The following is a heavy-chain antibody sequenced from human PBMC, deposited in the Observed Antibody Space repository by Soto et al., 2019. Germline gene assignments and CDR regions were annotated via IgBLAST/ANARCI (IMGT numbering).Heavy chain of an antibody. CDR2: ISYDGSNK. V-gene: IGHV3-30-3*01. Sequence: QVQLVESGGGVVQPGRSLRLSCAASGFTFSSYAMHWVRQAPGKGLEWVAVISYDGSNKYYADSVKGRFTISRDNSKNTLYLLMNSLRPEDTAVYSCARAPLVVVTATYFDYWGQGTLVTVSS. CDR3: ARAPLVVVTATYFDY. D-gene: IGHD2-21*02. J-gene: IGHJ4*02. CDR1: GFTFSSYA.